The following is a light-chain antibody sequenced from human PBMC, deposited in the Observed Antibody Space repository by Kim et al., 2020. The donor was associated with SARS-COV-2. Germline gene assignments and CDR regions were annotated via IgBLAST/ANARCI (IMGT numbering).Light chain of an antibody. CDR3: QQYGGSPLYS. Sequence: SPGQRATLSCRASQNVDSSSLAWYQQKPGQAPSLLIYATSTRAADIPDRFSGSRSGTDFTLTINRLETEDFAVYYCQQYGGSPLYSFGQGTKLEI. CDR1: QNVDSSS. V-gene: IGKV3-20*01. J-gene: IGKJ2*03. CDR2: ATS.